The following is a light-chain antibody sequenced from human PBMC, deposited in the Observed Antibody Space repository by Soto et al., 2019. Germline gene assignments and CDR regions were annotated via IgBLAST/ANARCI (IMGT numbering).Light chain of an antibody. CDR1: SSNIVRNS. J-gene: IGLJ1*01. V-gene: IGLV1-44*01. CDR3: AAWDDSLNESV. CDR2: GNP. Sequence: VLSQAPSVSGTPVQGVTITFSRSSSNIVRNSVNCYQHPAGPAPNLLPHGNPHRPSAVPDRFSGSKSGTSASLAIRGLQPEDEADSCCAAWDDSLNESVFRDGTKVPVL.